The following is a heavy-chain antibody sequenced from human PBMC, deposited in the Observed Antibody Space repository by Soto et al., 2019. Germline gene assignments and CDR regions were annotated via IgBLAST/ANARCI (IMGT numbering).Heavy chain of an antibody. CDR2: ISAYNGNT. V-gene: IGHV1-18*01. CDR1: GYTFTSYG. J-gene: IGHJ4*02. CDR3: ARMVGSCSGGSCYGYFDY. Sequence: ASVKVSCKASGYTFTSYGISWVRQAPGQGLEWMGWISAYNGNTNYAQKLQGRVTMTTDTSTSTAYMELRSLRSDDTAMYYCARMVGSCSGGSCYGYFDYWGQGTLVTVSS. D-gene: IGHD2-15*01.